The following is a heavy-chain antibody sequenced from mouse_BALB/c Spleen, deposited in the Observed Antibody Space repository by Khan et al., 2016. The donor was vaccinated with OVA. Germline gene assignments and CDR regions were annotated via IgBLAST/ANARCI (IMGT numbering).Heavy chain of an antibody. CDR2: IWACGST. CDR1: WSSSTSYF. Sequence: QVQLQESVLGSVAPLQSPSITCTVSWSSSTSYFVHCVRQPLGKGLEWLGVIWACGSTNYNSAHMSRMSISKDNSKSQIFVKMNRLQTDGTAMYYCAKLEDIWGQGTTVTVSS. CDR3: AKLEDI. J-gene: IGHJ2*01. D-gene: IGHD1-3*01. V-gene: IGHV2-9*02.